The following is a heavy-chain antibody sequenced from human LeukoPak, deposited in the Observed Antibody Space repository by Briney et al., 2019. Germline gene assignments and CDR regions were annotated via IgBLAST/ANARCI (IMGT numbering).Heavy chain of an antibody. CDR1: GFTFSSYG. D-gene: IGHD3-10*01. Sequence: GGSLRLSCAASGFTFSSYGMHWVRQAPGKGLEWVAVIWYDGSNKYYADSVKGRFTISRDNSKNTLYLQMNSLRAEDTAVYYCARALWSGLVYYGMDVWGQGTTVTVSS. CDR3: ARALWSGLVYYGMDV. V-gene: IGHV3-33*01. J-gene: IGHJ6*02. CDR2: IWYDGSNK.